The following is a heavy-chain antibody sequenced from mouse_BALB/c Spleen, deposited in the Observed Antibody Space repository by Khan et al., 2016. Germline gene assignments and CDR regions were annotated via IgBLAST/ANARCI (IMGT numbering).Heavy chain of an antibody. CDR2: INTYSGES. Sequence: QIQLVQSGPELKRPGKTVKISCKASGYTFTNYGINWVKQAPGKGLKWMGWINTYSGESKYADDFKGRFAFSLETSANTAYLQLNNLKNEDTATYFCARYRYYYCSSRYFDVWGAGTTVTVSS. V-gene: IGHV9-3-1*01. J-gene: IGHJ1*01. D-gene: IGHD1-1*01. CDR1: GYTFTNYG. CDR3: ARYRYYYCSSRYFDV.